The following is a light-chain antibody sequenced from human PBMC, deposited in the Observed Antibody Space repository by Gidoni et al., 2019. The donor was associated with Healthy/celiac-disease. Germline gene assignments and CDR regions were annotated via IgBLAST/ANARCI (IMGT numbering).Light chain of an antibody. J-gene: IGKJ1*01. CDR3: QQYYSYPPT. CDR1: QGISSY. CDR2: AAS. V-gene: IGKV1-8*01. Sequence: IRMTQSPSSFSASTGDRVTITCLASQGISSYLAWYQQKPGKAPKLLIYAASTLQSGVPSRFSGSGSGTDFTLTISCLQSEDFATYYCQQYYSYPPTFGQGTKVEIK.